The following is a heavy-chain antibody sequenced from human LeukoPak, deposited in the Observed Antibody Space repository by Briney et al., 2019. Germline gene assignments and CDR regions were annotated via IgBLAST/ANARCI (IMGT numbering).Heavy chain of an antibody. CDR3: AREKLAGGYYASGTYYSFDY. CDR1: GFSFSSYI. V-gene: IGHV3-48*04. D-gene: IGHD3-10*01. J-gene: IGHJ4*02. CDR2: ISSSSSTI. Sequence: GGSLRLSCAASGFSFSSYIMNWVRQAPGKGLEWVSHISSSSSTIYYADSVKGRFTISRDNAKNSLYLQMNSLRAEDTAVYYCAREKLAGGYYASGTYYSFDYWGQGTLVTVSS.